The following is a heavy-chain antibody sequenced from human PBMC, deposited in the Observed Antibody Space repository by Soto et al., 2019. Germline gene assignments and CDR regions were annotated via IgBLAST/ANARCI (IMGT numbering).Heavy chain of an antibody. J-gene: IGHJ4*02. Sequence: GTLRLSCAASVFTCSTSWMDWVRQTPGKGLEWVANINQDGSEKNYVDSVKGRFTISRDNAKNSLFLQMSSLTAEDSGLYYCTRYLDFWGQGTLVTVSS. CDR1: VFTCSTSW. CDR3: TRYLDF. V-gene: IGHV3-7*01. CDR2: INQDGSEK.